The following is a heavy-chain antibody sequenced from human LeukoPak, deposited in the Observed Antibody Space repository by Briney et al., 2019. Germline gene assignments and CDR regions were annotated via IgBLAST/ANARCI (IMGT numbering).Heavy chain of an antibody. CDR3: AIASPNYYDSSGYYEPRGIGFDY. J-gene: IGHJ4*02. CDR2: IYYSGST. CDR1: GGSISSYY. V-gene: IGHV4-59*01. Sequence: PSETLSLTCTVSGGSISSYYWSWIRQPPGKGLEWIGYIYYSGSTNYNPSLKSRVTISVDTSKNQFSLKLSSVTAADTAVYYCAIASPNYYDSSGYYEPRGIGFDYWGQGTLVTVSS. D-gene: IGHD3-22*01.